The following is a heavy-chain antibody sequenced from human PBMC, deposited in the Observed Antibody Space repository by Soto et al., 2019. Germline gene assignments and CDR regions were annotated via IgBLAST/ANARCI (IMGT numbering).Heavy chain of an antibody. CDR1: GFTLNTYD. D-gene: IGHD6-13*01. CDR3: AKAHFSSSWQHGHVLWFDP. V-gene: IGHV3-30*18. Sequence: QVQLVESGGGVVQPGGSLRLSCAASGFTLNTYDMHWARQAPGKGLEWVAAISKDGANTFYVDSVKGRFIISRDNSKNTMDMELNSLTTDDSGIYYCAKAHFSSSWQHGHVLWFDPRVQGTLATVSS. J-gene: IGHJ5*02. CDR2: ISKDGANT.